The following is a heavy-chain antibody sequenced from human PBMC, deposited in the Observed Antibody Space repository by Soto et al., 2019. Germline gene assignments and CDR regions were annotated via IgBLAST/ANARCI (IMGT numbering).Heavy chain of an antibody. CDR2: ISGSGGST. Sequence: PGGSLRLSCAASGVTFSSYAMSWVRQAPGKGLEWVSAISGSGGSTYYADSVKGRFTIPRDNSKNTLYLQMNSLRAEDTAVYYCAKESGDIVVVPAAMLVYYYYYKDVWGKGTTVTVSS. CDR3: AKESGDIVVVPAAMLVYYYYYKDV. CDR1: GVTFSSYA. V-gene: IGHV3-23*01. J-gene: IGHJ6*03. D-gene: IGHD2-2*01.